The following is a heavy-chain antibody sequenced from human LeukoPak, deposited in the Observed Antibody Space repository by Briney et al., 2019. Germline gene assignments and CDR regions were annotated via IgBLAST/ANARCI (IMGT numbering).Heavy chain of an antibody. CDR1: GFTFSSYW. Sequence: ESGGSLRLSCAASGFTFSSYWMSWVREAPGKGLEWVANIKQDGSEKYYVDSVKGRFTISRDNAKNSLYLQMNSLRAEDTAVYYCAREVSSGWYVLDYWGQGTLVTVSS. CDR2: IKQDGSEK. CDR3: AREVSSGWYVLDY. D-gene: IGHD6-19*01. V-gene: IGHV3-7*01. J-gene: IGHJ4*02.